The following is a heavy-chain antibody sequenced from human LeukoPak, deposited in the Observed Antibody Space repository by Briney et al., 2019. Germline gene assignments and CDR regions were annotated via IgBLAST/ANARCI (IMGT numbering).Heavy chain of an antibody. CDR2: MNPNSGNT. J-gene: IGHJ4*02. D-gene: IGHD1-26*01. Sequence: ASVKVSCKASGYTFTSYGISWVRQAPGQGLEWMGWMNPNSGNTGYAQKFQGRVTMTRNTSISTAYMELSSLRSEDTAVYYCARGPRYSGSYYVVYWGQGTLVTVSS. V-gene: IGHV1-8*02. CDR3: ARGPRYSGSYYVVY. CDR1: GYTFTSYG.